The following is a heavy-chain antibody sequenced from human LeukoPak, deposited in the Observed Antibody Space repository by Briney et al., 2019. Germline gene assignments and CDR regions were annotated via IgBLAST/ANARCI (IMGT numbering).Heavy chain of an antibody. V-gene: IGHV4-31*03. CDR2: IYYSGST. CDR3: ARTLAPHDFWSGYTYYYYYMDV. J-gene: IGHJ6*03. CDR1: GGSISSGGYY. D-gene: IGHD3-3*01. Sequence: SETLSLTCTISGGSISSGGYYWSWIRQHPGKGLEWIGYIYYSGSTYYNPSLKSRVTISVDTSKNQFSLKLSSVTAADMAVYYCARTLAPHDFWSGYTYYYYYMDVWGKGTTVTVSS.